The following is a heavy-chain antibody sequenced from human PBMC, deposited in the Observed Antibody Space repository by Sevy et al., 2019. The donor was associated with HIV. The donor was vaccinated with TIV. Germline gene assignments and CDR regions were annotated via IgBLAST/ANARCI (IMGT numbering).Heavy chain of an antibody. CDR3: ASESLGGGSINWFDP. V-gene: IGHV1-69*06. CDR1: GGTFSSYA. D-gene: IGHD2-15*01. CDR2: IIPFFGTA. Sequence: ASVKVSCKASGGTFSSYAISWVRQAPGQGLEWMGRIIPFFGTANYAQKFQGRVTITADKSTSTADMELRSLRSEDTAVYYCASESLGGGSINWFDPWGQGTLVTVSS. J-gene: IGHJ5*02.